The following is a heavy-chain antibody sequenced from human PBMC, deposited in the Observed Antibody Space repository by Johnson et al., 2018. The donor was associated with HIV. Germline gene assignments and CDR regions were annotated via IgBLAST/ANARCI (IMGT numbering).Heavy chain of an antibody. V-gene: IGHV3-30*03. D-gene: IGHD3-10*01. CDR2: ISYDGSNK. CDR1: GFTFSSYC. CDR3: ARRLWFRNLYDAFDI. Sequence: QVQLVESGGGVVQPGRSLRLSCAASGFTFSSYCMHWVRQAPGKGLEWVAVISYDGSNKYYADSVKGRFTISRDNSKNTLYLQMNSLRAEDTALYYCARRLWFRNLYDAFDIWGQGTMVTVAS. J-gene: IGHJ3*02.